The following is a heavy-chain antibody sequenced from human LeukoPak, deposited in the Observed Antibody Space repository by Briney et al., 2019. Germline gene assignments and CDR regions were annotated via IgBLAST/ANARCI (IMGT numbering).Heavy chain of an antibody. CDR3: AKDRSSSWWGRWFDP. J-gene: IGHJ5*02. D-gene: IGHD6-13*01. CDR1: GFTFRSHA. V-gene: IGHV3-23*01. CDR2: IYENGGTT. Sequence: GGSLRLSCVGSGFTFRSHAMSWVRQAPEKGLEFVSGIYENGGTTYYADSVKGRFSISRDNSKNTLYLQMNSLRAEDTAVYYCAKDRSSSWWGRWFDPWGQGTLVTVSS.